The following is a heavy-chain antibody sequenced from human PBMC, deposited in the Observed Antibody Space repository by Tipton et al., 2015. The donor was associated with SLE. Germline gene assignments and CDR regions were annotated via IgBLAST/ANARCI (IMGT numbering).Heavy chain of an antibody. CDR3: ARTRGYEVDY. Sequence: TLSLTCAVYGGSFSGYYWSWIRQPPGKGLEWIGEINHSGSTNYNPSLKSRVTISVDTSKNQFSLKLSPVTAADTAVYYCARTRGYEVDYWGQGTLVTVSS. CDR1: GGSFSGYY. J-gene: IGHJ4*02. D-gene: IGHD5-12*01. CDR2: INHSGST. V-gene: IGHV4-34*01.